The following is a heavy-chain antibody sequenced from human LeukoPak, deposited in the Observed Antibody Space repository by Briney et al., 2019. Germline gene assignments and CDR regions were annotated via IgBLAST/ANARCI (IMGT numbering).Heavy chain of an antibody. J-gene: IGHJ5*02. CDR1: GGSISSYY. CDR3: AREGCSSTSRYRWFDP. Sequence: PSETLSLTCTVSGGSISSYYWSWIRQPPGKGLEWIGYIYYSGSTNYNPSLKSRVTISVDTSKNQFSLKLSSVTAADTAVYYCAREGCSSTSRYRWFDPWGQGTLVTVSS. CDR2: IYYSGST. D-gene: IGHD2-2*01. V-gene: IGHV4-59*01.